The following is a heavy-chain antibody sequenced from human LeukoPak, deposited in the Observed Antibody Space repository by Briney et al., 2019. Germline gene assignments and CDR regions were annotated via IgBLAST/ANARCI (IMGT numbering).Heavy chain of an antibody. V-gene: IGHV3-15*01. CDR3: TGVSRSSWYDY. J-gene: IGHJ4*02. CDR2: IKSKTDGGTP. D-gene: IGHD6-13*01. CDR1: GFTFSNAW. Sequence: GGSLRLSCAASGFTFSNAWMSCVRQAPGKGLEWVGRIKSKTDGGTPDYAAPVKGRFTISRDDSKNTLYLQMNSLKTEDTAVYYCTGVSRSSWYDYWGQGTLVTVSS.